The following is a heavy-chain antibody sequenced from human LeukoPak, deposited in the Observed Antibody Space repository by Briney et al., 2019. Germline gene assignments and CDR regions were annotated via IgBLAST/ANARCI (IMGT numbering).Heavy chain of an antibody. V-gene: IGHV1-46*01. CDR3: ASAMTTVVRAFDI. J-gene: IGHJ3*02. CDR2: INPSGGST. Sequence: ASVKVSCKASGYTFTSYYMHWVRQAPGQGLEWMGIINPSGGSTSYAQKSQGRVTMTRDTSTSTVYMELSSLRSEDTAVYYCASAMTTVVRAFDIWGQGTMVTVSS. CDR1: GYTFTSYY. D-gene: IGHD4-23*01.